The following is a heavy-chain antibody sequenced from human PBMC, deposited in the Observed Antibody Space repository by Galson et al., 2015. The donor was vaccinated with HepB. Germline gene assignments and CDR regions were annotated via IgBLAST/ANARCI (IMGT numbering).Heavy chain of an antibody. CDR3: AKDCLWESRLYYYHYMDV. J-gene: IGHJ6*03. Sequence: SLRLSCAASGFTFSSYGMHWVRQAPGKGLEWVAVMAYDGTKKNYADSVKGRFTISRDNSKDTLYLQMNSLRAEDTAVYYCAKDCLWESRLYYYHYMDVWGKGTTVTVSS. CDR1: GFTFSSYG. CDR2: MAYDGTKK. D-gene: IGHD1-26*01. V-gene: IGHV3-30*18.